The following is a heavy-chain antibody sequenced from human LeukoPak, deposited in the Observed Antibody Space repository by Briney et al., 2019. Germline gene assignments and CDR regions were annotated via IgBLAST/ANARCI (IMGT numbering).Heavy chain of an antibody. D-gene: IGHD1-7*01. V-gene: IGHV4-30-4*08. CDR3: ARGRTNFDY. CDR2: IYYSGST. J-gene: IGHJ4*02. Sequence: SEALSLTCTVSGGSISSGDYYWSWIRQPPGKGLEWIGYIYYSGSTYYNPSLRSRVTISVDTSKNQFSLKLSSVTAADTAVYYCARGRTNFDYWGQGTLVTVSS. CDR1: GGSISSGDYY.